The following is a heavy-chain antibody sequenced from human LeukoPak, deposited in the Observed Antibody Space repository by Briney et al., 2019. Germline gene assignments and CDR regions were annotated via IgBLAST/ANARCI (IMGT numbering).Heavy chain of an antibody. Sequence: GGSLRLSCAASGFPFSSYWMSWVRQAPGKGLEWVANIKQDGSEKYYVDSVKGRFTISRDNAKNSLYLQMNSLRAEDTAVYYCAREEGSYNYWGQGTLVTVSS. D-gene: IGHD1-26*01. V-gene: IGHV3-7*03. J-gene: IGHJ4*02. CDR3: AREEGSYNY. CDR2: IKQDGSEK. CDR1: GFPFSSYW.